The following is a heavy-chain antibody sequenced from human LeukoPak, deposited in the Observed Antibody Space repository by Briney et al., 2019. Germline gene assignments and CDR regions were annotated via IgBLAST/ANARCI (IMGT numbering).Heavy chain of an antibody. J-gene: IGHJ4*02. CDR1: GFTFSSYS. CDR2: ISSSSSYI. V-gene: IGHV3-21*01. Sequence: TGGSLRLSCAASGFTFSSYSMNWVRQAPGKGLEWVSSISSSSSYIYYADSVKGRFTISRDNAKNSLYLQMSSLRAEDTAAYYCARSPRGSGNDYWGQGTLVTVSS. D-gene: IGHD3-10*01. CDR3: ARSPRGSGNDY.